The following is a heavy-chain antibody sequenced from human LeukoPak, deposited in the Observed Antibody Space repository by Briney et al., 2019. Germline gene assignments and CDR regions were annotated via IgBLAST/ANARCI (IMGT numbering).Heavy chain of an antibody. V-gene: IGHV3-33*06. CDR3: AKAARSYDILTGYQTLYYFDY. CDR2: IWYDGSNK. D-gene: IGHD3-9*01. CDR1: GFTFSSYG. J-gene: IGHJ4*02. Sequence: GGSLRLSCAASGFTFSSYGMHWVRQAPGKGLEWVAVIWYDGSNKYYADSVKGRFTISRDNSKNTLYLQMNSLRAEDTAVYYCAKAARSYDILTGYQTLYYFDYWGQGTLVTVSS.